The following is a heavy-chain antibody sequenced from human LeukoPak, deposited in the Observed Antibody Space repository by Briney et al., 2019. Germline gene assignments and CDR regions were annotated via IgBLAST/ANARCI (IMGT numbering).Heavy chain of an antibody. CDR1: GFTFSTYA. D-gene: IGHD6-13*01. J-gene: IGHJ4*02. V-gene: IGHV3-23*01. CDR2: IGGSGDIT. CDR3: VKGSAPGIFSFFDF. Sequence: GGSLRLSCAASGFTFSTYAMSWVRQAPGKGLEWVSSIGGSGDITYYADSVKGRFTISRNNSKNTLYLQMNSLRAEDTAMYYCVKGSAPGIFSFFDFWGQGTLVIVSS.